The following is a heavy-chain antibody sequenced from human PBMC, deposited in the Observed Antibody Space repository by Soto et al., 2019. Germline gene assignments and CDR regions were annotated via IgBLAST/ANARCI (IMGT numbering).Heavy chain of an antibody. CDR1: GYTFTSYD. D-gene: IGHD6-6*01. CDR3: ARGPLYSSSSFYYYYYMDV. Sequence: EASVKVSCKASGYTFTSYDINWVRQATGQGLEWMGWMNPNSGNTGYAQKFQGRVTMTRNTSISTAYMELSSLRSEDTAVYYCARGPLYSSSSFYYYYYMDVWGKGTTVTVSS. J-gene: IGHJ6*03. CDR2: MNPNSGNT. V-gene: IGHV1-8*01.